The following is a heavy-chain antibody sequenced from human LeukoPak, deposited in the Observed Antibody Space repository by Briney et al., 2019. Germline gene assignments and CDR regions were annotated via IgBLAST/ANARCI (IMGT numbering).Heavy chain of an antibody. CDR2: MKQDGSEK. CDR3: ARVEKYYDFWSGLFDY. J-gene: IGHJ4*02. V-gene: IGHV3-7*01. CDR1: GFTFSSFS. Sequence: PGGSLRLSCAASGFTFSSFSMNWVRQAPGKGLEWVANMKQDGSEKYYVDSVKGRFTISRDNAKNSLYLQMNSLRAEDTAVYYCARVEKYYDFWSGLFDYWGQGTLVTVSS. D-gene: IGHD3-3*01.